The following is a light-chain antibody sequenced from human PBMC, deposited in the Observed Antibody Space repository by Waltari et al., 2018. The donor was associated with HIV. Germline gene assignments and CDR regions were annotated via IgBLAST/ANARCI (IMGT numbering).Light chain of an antibody. CDR1: QSVSSGY. J-gene: IGKJ1*01. CDR2: GAS. CDR3: QQYGSSPVT. V-gene: IGKV3-20*01. Sequence: IVLTQSPGTLSLSPGERATLSCRVSQSVSSGYLAWYQQKPGKAPRLLIYGASSRATGIPDRFSGSGSGTDFTLTISRLEPEDFAVYYCQQYGSSPVTFGQGTKVEIK.